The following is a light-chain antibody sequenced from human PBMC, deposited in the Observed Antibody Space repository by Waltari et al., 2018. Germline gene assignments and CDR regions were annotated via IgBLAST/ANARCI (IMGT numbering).Light chain of an antibody. CDR2: LAS. CDR3: QHYSNVPRT. CDR1: QRVLHTSKNNNY. Sequence: DIVLTQSPDSLAVSLGERAPINCTPSQRVLHTSKNNNYLGWYQQNPGHPPKLLIYLASTRESGIPDRFSGSGSGTHFTLTINSLQAEDVAVYYCQHYSNVPRTFGQGTRVEIE. J-gene: IGKJ1*01. V-gene: IGKV4-1*01.